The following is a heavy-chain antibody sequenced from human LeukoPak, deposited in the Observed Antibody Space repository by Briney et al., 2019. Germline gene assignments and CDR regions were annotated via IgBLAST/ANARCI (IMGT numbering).Heavy chain of an antibody. CDR1: GYTFTSYA. J-gene: IGHJ6*02. CDR2: INPSGGST. D-gene: IGHD5-12*01. CDR3: ARDLRGYSYYYGMDV. Sequence: ASVKVSCKASGYTFTSYAMNWVRQAPGQGLEWMGIINPSGGSTSYAQKFQGRVTMTRDTSTSTVYMELSSLRSEDTAVYYCARDLRGYSYYYGMDVWGQGTTVTVSS. V-gene: IGHV1-46*01.